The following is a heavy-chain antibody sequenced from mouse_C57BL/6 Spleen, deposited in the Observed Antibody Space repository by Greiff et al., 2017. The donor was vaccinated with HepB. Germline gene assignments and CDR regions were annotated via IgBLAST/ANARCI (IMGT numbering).Heavy chain of an antibody. D-gene: IGHD2-12*01. CDR2: IDPSDSET. CDR1: GYTFTSYW. V-gene: IGHV1-52*01. J-gene: IGHJ4*01. Sequence: QVQLQQPGAELVRPGSSVKLSCKASGYTFTSYWMHWVKQRPIQGLEWIGNIDPSDSETHYNQKFKDKATLTVDKSSSTAYMQLSSMTSEDSAVYYCARNDDYAMDYWGQRTSVTVSS. CDR3: ARNDDYAMDY.